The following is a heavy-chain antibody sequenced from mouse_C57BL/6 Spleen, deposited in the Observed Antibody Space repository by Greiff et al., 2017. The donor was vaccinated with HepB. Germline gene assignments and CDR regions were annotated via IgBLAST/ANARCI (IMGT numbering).Heavy chain of an antibody. CDR3: ARPDNGSSYAMDY. V-gene: IGHV5-17*01. CDR2: ISSGSSTI. D-gene: IGHD1-1*01. CDR1: GFTFSDYG. J-gene: IGHJ4*01. Sequence: EVKLVESGGGLVKPGGSLKLSCAASGFTFSDYGMHWVRQAPEKGLEWVAYISSGSSTIYYADTVKGRFTISRDNAKNNLFLQMTSLRSEDTAMYYCARPDNGSSYAMDYWGQGTSVTVSS.